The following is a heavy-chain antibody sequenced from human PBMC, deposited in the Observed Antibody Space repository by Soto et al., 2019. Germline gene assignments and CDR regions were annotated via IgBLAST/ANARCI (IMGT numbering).Heavy chain of an antibody. J-gene: IGHJ4*02. V-gene: IGHV1-69*06. Sequence: QMQLVQSGAEVKKPGSSVKVSCKASGGTLSSFINYPINWVRQAPAQGLEWMGGIVPNVGTVNYAQKFQGRVTITADKSTGTAYMELSSLRSEDTALYYCARRDTSGFLRYFDNWGQGTLVTVSS. D-gene: IGHD3-3*01. CDR3: ARRDTSGFLRYFDN. CDR1: GGTLSSFINYP. CDR2: IVPNVGTV.